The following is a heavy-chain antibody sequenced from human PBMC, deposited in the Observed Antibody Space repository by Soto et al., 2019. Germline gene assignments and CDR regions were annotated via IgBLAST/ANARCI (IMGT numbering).Heavy chain of an antibody. CDR2: IISMFGTP. D-gene: IGHD5-12*01. J-gene: IGHJ4*02. Sequence: QVQLVQSGAELKKPGSSVKVSCRASGATFSISVFNWVRQAPGQGLEWMGGIISMFGTPNYSQKFQGRVTISADESMSKGYLELNNLRSDDKAIYYCAKELGGGYEPGDYWGQGTQVTVSS. CDR3: AKELGGGYEPGDY. V-gene: IGHV1-69*12. CDR1: GATFSISV.